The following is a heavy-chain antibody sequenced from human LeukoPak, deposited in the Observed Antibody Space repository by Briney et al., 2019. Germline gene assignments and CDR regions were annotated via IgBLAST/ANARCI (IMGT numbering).Heavy chain of an antibody. CDR3: ARDHNIGVGGSWFDR. CDR1: GYTFTSYY. CDR2: INPSGGST. J-gene: IGHJ5*02. V-gene: IGHV1-46*01. Sequence: GASVKVSCKASGYTFTSYYMHWVRQAPGQGLEWLGIINPSGGSTSYAQTFQGRVTMTRDTSTSTVYMELSSLRSEDTAVYYCARDHNIGVGGSWFDRWGQGTLVTVSS. D-gene: IGHD6-19*01.